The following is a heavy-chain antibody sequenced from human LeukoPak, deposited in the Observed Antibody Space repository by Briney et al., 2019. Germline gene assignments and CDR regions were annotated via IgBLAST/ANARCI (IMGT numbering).Heavy chain of an antibody. Sequence: SETLSLTCTVSGGSISSYYWSWIRQPPGKGLEWIGYIYSSGSTNYNPSLKSRVTISVDTSKNQFSLKLSSVTAADTAVYYCARAVVITLDYWGQGTLVTVSS. J-gene: IGHJ4*02. CDR1: GGSISSYY. CDR2: IYSSGST. D-gene: IGHD3-22*01. V-gene: IGHV4-59*01. CDR3: ARAVVITLDY.